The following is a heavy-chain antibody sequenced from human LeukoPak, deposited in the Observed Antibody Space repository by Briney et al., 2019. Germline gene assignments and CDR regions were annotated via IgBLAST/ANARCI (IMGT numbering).Heavy chain of an antibody. V-gene: IGHV3-9*01. CDR2: ISWNSGSI. CDR3: AREHPDSDYNWFDP. D-gene: IGHD3-3*01. Sequence: PGRSLRLSCAASGFTFDDYAMHWVRQAPGKGLEWVSGISWNSGSIGYADSVKGRFTISRDNAKNSLYLQMNSLRAEDTAVYYCAREHPDSDYNWFDPWGQGTLVTVSS. J-gene: IGHJ5*02. CDR1: GFTFDDYA.